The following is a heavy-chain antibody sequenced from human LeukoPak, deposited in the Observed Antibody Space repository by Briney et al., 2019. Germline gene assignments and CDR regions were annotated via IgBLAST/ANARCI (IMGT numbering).Heavy chain of an antibody. J-gene: IGHJ4*02. CDR2: ISSSSSYI. D-gene: IGHD2-2*02. CDR1: GFTFSSYA. V-gene: IGHV3-21*01. Sequence: GGSLRLSCAASGFTFSSYAMSWVRQAPGKGLEWVSSISSSSSYIYYADSVKGRFTISRDNAKNSLYLQMNSLRAEDTAVYYCARAGYCSSTSCYTSDYWGQGTLVTVSS. CDR3: ARAGYCSSTSCYTSDY.